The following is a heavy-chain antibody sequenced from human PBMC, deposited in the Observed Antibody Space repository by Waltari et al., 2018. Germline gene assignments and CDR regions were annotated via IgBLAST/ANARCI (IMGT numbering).Heavy chain of an antibody. Sequence: QLQLQESGPGLVKPSETLSLPCTVSGGSISSSSYYWCWIRQPPGKGLEWIGSSYYSGSTYYNPSLKSRVTISVDTSRNQFSLKLSSVTAADTAVYYCERDSRDGYSSPFDYWGQGTLVTVSS. V-gene: IGHV4-39*07. CDR1: GGSISSSSYY. CDR3: ERDSRDGYSSPFDY. J-gene: IGHJ4*02. CDR2: SYYSGST. D-gene: IGHD5-18*01.